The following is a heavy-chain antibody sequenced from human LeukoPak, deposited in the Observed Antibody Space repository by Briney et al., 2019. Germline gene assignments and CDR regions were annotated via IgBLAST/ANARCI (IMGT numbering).Heavy chain of an antibody. CDR1: GYTFTDYY. CDR3: ATEKGNYYYMDV. Sequence: ASVKISCKASGYTFTDYYMHWVQQAPGKGLEWMGRVDPEDGETIYAEKFQGRVTITADTSTDTAYMELSSLRSEDTAVYYCATEKGNYYYMDVWGKGTTVTVSS. V-gene: IGHV1-69-2*01. CDR2: VDPEDGET. J-gene: IGHJ6*03.